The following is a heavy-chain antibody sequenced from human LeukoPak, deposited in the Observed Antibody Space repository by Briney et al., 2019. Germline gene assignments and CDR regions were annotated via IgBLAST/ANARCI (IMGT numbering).Heavy chain of an antibody. CDR3: AKDLGLIHDY. CDR1: GFTFSSYG. V-gene: IGHV3-30*18. Sequence: GGSLRLSCAASGFTFSSYGMHWVRQAPGKGLEWVAVISYDGSNKYYADSVKGRFTISRDNSKNTLYLQMNSLRAEDTAGYYCAKDLGLIHDYWGQGTLVTVPS. D-gene: IGHD3-16*01. J-gene: IGHJ4*02. CDR2: ISYDGSNK.